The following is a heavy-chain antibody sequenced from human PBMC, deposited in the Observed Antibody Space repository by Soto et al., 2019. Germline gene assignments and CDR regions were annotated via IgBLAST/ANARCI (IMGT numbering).Heavy chain of an antibody. CDR2: MNPNTGNS. CDR1: GYTFTSYD. J-gene: IGHJ4*02. Sequence: ASVKVSCKASGYTFTSYDIYWVRQATGQGLEWMGWMNPNTGNSGYAQKFQGRVTMTSDTSISTAHMELSSLRSEDTAVYYCARRAETNGWNGFGADKYYFDFWGQGALVTVS. CDR3: ARRAETNGWNGFGADKYYFDF. V-gene: IGHV1-8*01. D-gene: IGHD1-1*01.